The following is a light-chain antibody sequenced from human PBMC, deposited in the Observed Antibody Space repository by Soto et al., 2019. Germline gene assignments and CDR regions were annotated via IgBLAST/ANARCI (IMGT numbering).Light chain of an antibody. V-gene: IGKV1-8*01. CDR2: AAS. Sequence: AIRMTQSPSSLSASTGDRVTITCRASQGISSYLAWYQQKPGKAPKLLIYAASTLQSGVPSRFSGSGSGTEFTLTISSLQPDDFATYYCQQYNTYPWTFGQGTRLEIK. CDR3: QQYNTYPWT. CDR1: QGISSY. J-gene: IGKJ5*01.